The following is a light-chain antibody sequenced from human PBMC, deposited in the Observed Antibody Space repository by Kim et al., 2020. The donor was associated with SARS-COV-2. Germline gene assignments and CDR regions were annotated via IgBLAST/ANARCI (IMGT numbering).Light chain of an antibody. CDR1: NLRSYY. J-gene: IGLJ2*01. CDR2: GKN. Sequence: FGQTVRITCQGDNLRSYYTGWYQQKQGQAPILVIYGKNNRPSGIPDRFSGSRSGNTASLTITGAQVEDEADYYCNSRDSSGDHLVFGGGTQLTVL. V-gene: IGLV3-19*01. CDR3: NSRDSSGDHLV.